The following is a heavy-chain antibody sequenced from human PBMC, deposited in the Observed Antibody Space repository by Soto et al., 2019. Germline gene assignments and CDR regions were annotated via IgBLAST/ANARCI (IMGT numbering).Heavy chain of an antibody. Sequence: EVQLVESGGVLVQPGGSLRLSCAASGFTLSSYWMHWVRQAPGKGLVWVSRINSDGSSTSYADSVKGRFTISRDNAKNTLYLQMNSLRAEDTAVYYCARDPGTGYYDSSGYNYDWGQGPLVTFSS. CDR2: INSDGSST. D-gene: IGHD3-22*01. V-gene: IGHV3-74*01. CDR3: ARDPGTGYYDSSGYNYD. CDR1: GFTLSSYW. J-gene: IGHJ4*02.